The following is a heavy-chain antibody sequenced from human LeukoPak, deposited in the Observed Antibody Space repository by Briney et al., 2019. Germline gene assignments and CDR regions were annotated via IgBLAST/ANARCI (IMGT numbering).Heavy chain of an antibody. V-gene: IGHV3-30*18. Sequence: GGSLRLSCAASGFTFSSYGMHWVRQAPGKGLEWMAVISYDGSNKYYADSVKGRFTISRDNSKNTLYLQMNSLRAEDTAVYYCAKDSILWFGEPTPEYDYWGQGTLVTVSS. D-gene: IGHD3-10*01. CDR1: GFTFSSYG. J-gene: IGHJ4*02. CDR2: ISYDGSNK. CDR3: AKDSILWFGEPTPEYDY.